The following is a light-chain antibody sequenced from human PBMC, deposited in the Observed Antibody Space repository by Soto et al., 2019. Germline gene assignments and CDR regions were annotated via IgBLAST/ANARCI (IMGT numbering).Light chain of an antibody. CDR3: QQYGSSPIT. Sequence: EVVVTQSPATLSLSPGERATLSCRASENVRTFVDWYQQKPGQAPRLLIYGASNRATGIPARFSGSGSGTDFTLTISSLEPEDFAVYYCQQYGSSPITFGQGTRLEIK. J-gene: IGKJ5*01. V-gene: IGKV3-20*01. CDR1: ENVRTF. CDR2: GAS.